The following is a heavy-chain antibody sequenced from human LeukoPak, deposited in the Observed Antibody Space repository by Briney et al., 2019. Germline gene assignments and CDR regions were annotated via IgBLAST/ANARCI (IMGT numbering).Heavy chain of an antibody. CDR3: ASGYCGSTNCRRDY. D-gene: IGHD2-2*03. V-gene: IGHV3-23*01. J-gene: IGHJ4*02. CDR1: GFTFSNYA. CDR2: ISVSGSTT. Sequence: GGSLRLSCAASGFTFSNYAMNWVRQAPGKGLDWVSGISVSGSTTYYADSVKGRFTISRDDSKNTVYLQMDSLRAEDTAVYYCASGYCGSTNCRRDYWGQGTLVTVSS.